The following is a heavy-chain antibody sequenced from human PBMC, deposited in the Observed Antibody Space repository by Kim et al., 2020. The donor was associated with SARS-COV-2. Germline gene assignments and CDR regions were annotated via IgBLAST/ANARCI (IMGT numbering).Heavy chain of an antibody. CDR2: ISGDGGST. D-gene: IGHD2-15*01. Sequence: GGSLRLSCAASGFTFDDYAMHWVRQAPGKGLEWVSLISGDGGSTYYADSVKGRFTISRDNSKNSLYLQMNSLRTEDTALYYCAKDMRYCSGGSCYAEYFDYWGQGTLVTVSS. CDR3: AKDMRYCSGGSCYAEYFDY. V-gene: IGHV3-43*02. CDR1: GFTFDDYA. J-gene: IGHJ4*02.